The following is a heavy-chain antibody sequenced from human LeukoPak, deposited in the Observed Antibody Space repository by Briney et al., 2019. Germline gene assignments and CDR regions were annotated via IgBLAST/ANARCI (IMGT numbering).Heavy chain of an antibody. Sequence: SGGSLRLSCAASGFTVSSNCMSWVRQAPGKGLEWVSIIYSGGSTYYADSVKGRFTISRDNSKNTLYLQMNGLRAEDTAVYYCAKRSYTSDWNWFDPWGQGTLVTVSS. V-gene: IGHV3-53*01. CDR3: AKRSYTSDWNWFDP. J-gene: IGHJ5*02. D-gene: IGHD6-19*01. CDR2: IYSGGST. CDR1: GFTVSSNC.